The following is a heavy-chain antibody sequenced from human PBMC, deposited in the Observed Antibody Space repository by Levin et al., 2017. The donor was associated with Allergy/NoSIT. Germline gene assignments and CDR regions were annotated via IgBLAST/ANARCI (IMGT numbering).Heavy chain of an antibody. D-gene: IGHD3-9*01. CDR3: PRPYYDALTGYYEYFDD. CDR2: ISSDGGNQ. Sequence: PGGSLRLSCAASGFNFSNDAMHWVRQGPGKGLEWVALISSDGGNQYYADSVKGRFSISRDNSKETLFLQMHSLGRADTAFYSCPRPYYDALTGYYEYFDDWGQGTPVTVTS. CDR1: GFNFSNDA. J-gene: IGHJ4*02. V-gene: IGHV3-30-3*01.